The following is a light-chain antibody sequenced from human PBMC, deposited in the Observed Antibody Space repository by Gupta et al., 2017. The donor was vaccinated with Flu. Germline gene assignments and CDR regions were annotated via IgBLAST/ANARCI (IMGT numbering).Light chain of an antibody. J-gene: IGLJ1*01. CDR2: FDN. V-gene: IGLV1-40*01. CDR1: SSNIGTDSD. CDR3: QSYDSSLTAYV. Sequence: QSALTPPPSVSGAAGQRVTISCTGSSSNIGTDSDVHWYQQLPGAAPTVLIFFDNNRPSGVPERFSASKSGATASLAITGLQTEDEADYYCQSYDSSLTAYVFGTGTRVTGL.